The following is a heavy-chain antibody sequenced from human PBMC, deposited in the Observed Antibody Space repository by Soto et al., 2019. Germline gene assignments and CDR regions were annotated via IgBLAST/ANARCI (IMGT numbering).Heavy chain of an antibody. CDR3: AKEGARDVVVVAATFS. Sequence: GGSLRLSCAASGFTFSSYAMSWVRQAPGKGLEWVSAISGSGGSTYYADSVKGRFTISRDNSKNTLYLQMNSLRAEDTAVYYCAKEGARDVVVVAATFSWGQGTTVTVSS. J-gene: IGHJ6*02. V-gene: IGHV3-23*01. D-gene: IGHD2-15*01. CDR1: GFTFSSYA. CDR2: ISGSGGST.